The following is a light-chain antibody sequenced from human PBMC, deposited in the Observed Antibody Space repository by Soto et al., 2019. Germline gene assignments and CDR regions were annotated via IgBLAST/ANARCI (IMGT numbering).Light chain of an antibody. J-gene: IGKJ4*01. CDR2: GAS. CDR3: QQYNNWPPVT. Sequence: EIVMTQSPATLSVSPGERATLSCRASQSVSSNLAWYQQKPGQAPRLLIYGASTRATGTPARISGSGSGTEFTLTISSLQSEDFAVYYCQQYNNWPPVTFGGGTKVDIK. V-gene: IGKV3-15*01. CDR1: QSVSSN.